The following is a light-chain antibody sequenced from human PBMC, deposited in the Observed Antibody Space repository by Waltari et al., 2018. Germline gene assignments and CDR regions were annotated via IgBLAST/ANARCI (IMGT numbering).Light chain of an antibody. J-gene: IGLJ1*01. CDR2: GVS. V-gene: IGLV2-8*01. CDR1: SSDVGGYNY. Sequence: QSALTQPPSASGSPGQSVTMSCTGTSSDVGGYNYVSWSQQHRGTVPKLIIDGVSERPAGVPQRFAGSKSGNTASLTVSGLQAEDEADYYCSSYAGSNSHVFGTGTRVTVL. CDR3: SSYAGSNSHV.